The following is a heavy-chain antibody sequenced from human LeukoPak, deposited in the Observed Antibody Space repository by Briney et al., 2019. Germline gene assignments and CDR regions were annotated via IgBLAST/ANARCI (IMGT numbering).Heavy chain of an antibody. V-gene: IGHV1-69*01. CDR1: GGTFSSHA. CDR3: ARVGVRGRGYFDY. Sequence: SVKVSCKASGGTFSSHAISWVRQAPGQGLEWMGGIIPIFGTANYAQKFQGRVTITADESTSTAYMELSSLRSEDTAVYYCARVGVRGRGYFDYWGQGTLVTVSS. J-gene: IGHJ4*02. CDR2: IIPIFGTA. D-gene: IGHD3-10*01.